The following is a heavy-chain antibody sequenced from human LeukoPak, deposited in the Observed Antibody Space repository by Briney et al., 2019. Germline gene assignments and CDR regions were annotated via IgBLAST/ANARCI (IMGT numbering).Heavy chain of an antibody. CDR3: ARALRGSPANPYYYYMDV. CDR1: GGSISSYY. Sequence: SETLSLTCTVSGGSISSYYWSWIRQPPGKGLEWIGYNYYSGSTNYNPSLKSRVTISVDTSKNQFSLKLSSVTAADTAVYYCARALRGSPANPYYYYMDVWGKGTTVTVSS. V-gene: IGHV4-59*01. D-gene: IGHD2-15*01. CDR2: NYYSGST. J-gene: IGHJ6*03.